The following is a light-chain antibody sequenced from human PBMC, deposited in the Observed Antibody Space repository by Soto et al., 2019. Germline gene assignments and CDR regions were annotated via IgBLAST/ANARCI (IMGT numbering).Light chain of an antibody. CDR3: QNYGSTSLA. J-gene: IGKJ1*01. Sequence: EIVLTQSPGTLSLPPGERATLSCRASQSVRSSYLAWYQQKFGQAPRLLIYGASSRATGIPDRFSGSGSGTGFTLTKWRQGPAWLTAYCCQNYGSTSLAFGQRSKEESK. CDR1: QSVRSSY. V-gene: IGKV3-20*01. CDR2: GAS.